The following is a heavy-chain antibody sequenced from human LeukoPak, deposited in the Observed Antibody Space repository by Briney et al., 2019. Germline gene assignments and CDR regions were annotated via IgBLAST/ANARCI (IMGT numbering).Heavy chain of an antibody. J-gene: IGHJ6*03. CDR3: TTGYYVAWYMGV. CDR2: IRSKTDGGTT. Sequence: GGSLRLSCAASGFTFSNAWMSWVRQAPGKGLEWVGRIRSKTDGGTTDYAAPVKGRFTISRDDSKNTLYLQMNSLKTEDTAVYYCTTGYYVAWYMGVWGKGTTVTVSS. CDR1: GFTFSNAW. V-gene: IGHV3-15*01. D-gene: IGHD3-22*01.